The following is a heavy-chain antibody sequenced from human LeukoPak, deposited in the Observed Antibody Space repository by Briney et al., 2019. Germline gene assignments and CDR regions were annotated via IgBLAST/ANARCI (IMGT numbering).Heavy chain of an antibody. CDR3: ARDWRQLGSYYYYYMDV. J-gene: IGHJ6*03. CDR2: IKPSGGST. Sequence: GASVKVSCKASGYTFTRYYMHLVRQPPADSPQGMRIIKPSGGSTSYAQQFQGRVTMTRDTSTSTVYMELSSLRSEDTAVYYCARDWRQLGSYYYYYMDVWGKGTTVTVSS. V-gene: IGHV1-46*01. CDR1: GYTFTRYY. D-gene: IGHD6-13*01.